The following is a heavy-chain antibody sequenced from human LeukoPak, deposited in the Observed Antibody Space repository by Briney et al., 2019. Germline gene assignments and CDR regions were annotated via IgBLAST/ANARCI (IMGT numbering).Heavy chain of an antibody. CDR3: ARDDVVRSDY. Sequence: PGGSLRLSCAASGFTFSSYWMHWVRQAPGKGLEWVSSISSRSSYIYYADSVKGRFTISRDNAKNSLYLQMNSLRAEDTAVYYCARDDVVRSDYWGQGTPVTVSS. J-gene: IGHJ4*02. V-gene: IGHV3-21*01. D-gene: IGHD2-15*01. CDR1: GFTFSSYW. CDR2: ISSRSSYI.